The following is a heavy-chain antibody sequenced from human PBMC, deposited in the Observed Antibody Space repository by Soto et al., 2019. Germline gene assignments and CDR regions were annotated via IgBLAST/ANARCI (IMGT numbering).Heavy chain of an antibody. J-gene: IGHJ4*02. CDR2: VSSSGGST. CDR3: AKYSTSWRGSQFDY. V-gene: IGHV3-23*01. D-gene: IGHD6-13*01. Sequence: EVQLLESGGGLVQPGGSLRLSCAASGFTFSSYAMSWVRQAPGKGLEWVLAVSSSGGSTYYADSVKGRFTISRDNSKNTLYLQMNSLRAEDTAVYYCAKYSTSWRGSQFDYWGQGTLVTVSS. CDR1: GFTFSSYA.